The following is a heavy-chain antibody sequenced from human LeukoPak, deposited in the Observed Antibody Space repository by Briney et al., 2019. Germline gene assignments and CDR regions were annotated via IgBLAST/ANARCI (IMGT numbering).Heavy chain of an antibody. J-gene: IGHJ4*02. CDR1: GGTFSSYA. CDR2: IIPIFGTA. V-gene: IGHV1-69*06. CDR3: ARGRSGYDSVDY. D-gene: IGHD5-12*01. Sequence: SVNVSCKASGGTFSSYAISWVRQSPGQGLEWMGGIIPIFGTANYAQKFQGRVTITADKSTSTAYMELSSLRSEDTAVYYCARGRSGYDSVDYWGQGTLVTVSS.